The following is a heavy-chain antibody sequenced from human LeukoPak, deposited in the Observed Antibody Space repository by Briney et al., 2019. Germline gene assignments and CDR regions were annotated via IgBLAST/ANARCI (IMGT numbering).Heavy chain of an antibody. Sequence: PSETLSLTCAVYGGSFSGYYWSWIRQPPGKGLEWIGEINHSGSTNYNPSHKSRVTISVDTSKNQFSLKLSSVTAADTAVYYCARGEENGYYVFDYWGQGTLVTVSS. D-gene: IGHD3-22*01. CDR3: ARGEENGYYVFDY. CDR1: GGSFSGYY. V-gene: IGHV4-34*01. CDR2: INHSGST. J-gene: IGHJ4*02.